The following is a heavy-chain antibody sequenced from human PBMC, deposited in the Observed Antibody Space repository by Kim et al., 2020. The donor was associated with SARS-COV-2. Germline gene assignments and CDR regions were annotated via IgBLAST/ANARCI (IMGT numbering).Heavy chain of an antibody. V-gene: IGHV3-23*01. D-gene: IGHD3-16*02. Sequence: VKGQFTIPKDNSRHTLYLQMNSLRAEDTAVYYCARTYVWRSYRPLEYFDYWGQGTLVTVSS. J-gene: IGHJ4*02. CDR3: ARTYVWRSYRPLEYFDY.